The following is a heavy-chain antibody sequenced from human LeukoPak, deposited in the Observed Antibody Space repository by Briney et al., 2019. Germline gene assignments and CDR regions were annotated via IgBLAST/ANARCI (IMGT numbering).Heavy chain of an antibody. Sequence: GGSPRLSCAGSGFTFSSHSMNWVRQAPGKGLEWISYITSTSHTIYYADSVKGRFIISRDNAKNSLYLQMDSLRAEDTAVYYCAELGITMIGGVWGKGTTVTISS. CDR2: ITSTSHTI. CDR3: AELGITMIGGV. D-gene: IGHD3-10*02. CDR1: GFTFSSHS. J-gene: IGHJ6*04. V-gene: IGHV3-48*04.